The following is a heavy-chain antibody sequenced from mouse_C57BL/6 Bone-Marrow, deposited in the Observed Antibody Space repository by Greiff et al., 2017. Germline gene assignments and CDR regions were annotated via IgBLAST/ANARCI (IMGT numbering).Heavy chain of an antibody. V-gene: IGHV1-50*01. Sequence: QVQLKQPGAELVKPGASVKLSCKASGYTFTSYWMQWVKQRPGQGLEWIGEIDPSDSYTNYNQKFKGKATLTVDTSSSPAYMQLSSLTSEDSAVYYCARNGSSYYAMDYWGQGTSGTVSP. D-gene: IGHD1-1*01. CDR3: ARNGSSYYAMDY. J-gene: IGHJ4*01. CDR2: IDPSDSYT. CDR1: GYTFTSYW.